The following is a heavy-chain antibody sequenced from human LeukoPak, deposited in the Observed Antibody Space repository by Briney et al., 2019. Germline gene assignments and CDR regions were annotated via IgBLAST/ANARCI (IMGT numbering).Heavy chain of an antibody. CDR3: ARHEERITFGGIIPRTDFDP. CDR2: IYTSGST. CDR1: GGSISSYY. Sequence: SETLSLTCTVSGGSISSYYWSWIRQPAGKGLEWIGRIYTSGSTNYNPSLKSRVTMSVDTSKNQFSLKLSSVTAADTAVYYCARHEERITFGGIIPRTDFDPWGQGTLVTVSS. D-gene: IGHD3-16*02. V-gene: IGHV4-4*07. J-gene: IGHJ5*02.